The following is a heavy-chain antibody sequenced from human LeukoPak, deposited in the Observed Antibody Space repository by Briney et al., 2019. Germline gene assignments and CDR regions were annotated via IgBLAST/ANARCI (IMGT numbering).Heavy chain of an antibody. CDR3: ARCDRYGGNTEFLFDY. V-gene: IGHV4-59*01. D-gene: IGHD4-23*01. CDR1: GGSISSYY. J-gene: IGHJ4*02. CDR2: IYYSGGT. Sequence: SETLSLTCTVSGGSISSYYWSWIRQPPGKGLEWIGYIYYSGGTNYNPSLKSRVTISVDTSKNQFSLKLSSVTAADTAVYYCARCDRYGGNTEFLFDYWGQGTLVTVSS.